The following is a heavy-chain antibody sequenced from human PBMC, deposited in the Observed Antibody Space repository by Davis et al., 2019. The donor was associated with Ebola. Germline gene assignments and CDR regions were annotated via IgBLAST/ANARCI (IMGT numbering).Heavy chain of an antibody. V-gene: IGHV3-33*06. CDR1: GFIFSTYV. J-gene: IGHJ6*04. Sequence: GESLKISCSASGFIFSTYVMSWVRQAPGKGLEWVAVIWYDGSNKYYADSVKGRFTISRDNSKNTLYLQMNSLRAEDTAVYYCAKGGSGWPSDYSYGLGVWGKGTTVTVSS. D-gene: IGHD6-19*01. CDR3: AKGGSGWPSDYSYGLGV. CDR2: IWYDGSNK.